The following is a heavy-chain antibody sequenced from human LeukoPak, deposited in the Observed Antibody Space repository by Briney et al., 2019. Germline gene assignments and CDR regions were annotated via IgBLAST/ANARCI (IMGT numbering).Heavy chain of an antibody. D-gene: IGHD3-22*01. V-gene: IGHV4-28*01. J-gene: IGHJ4*02. Sequence: SDTLSLTCAVSGNSISSSNWWGWIRQPPGKGLEWIGYIYYSGSTYYNPSLKSRVTMSVDTSKNQLSLKLSSMIAVDTAVYYCARRHYDSSGRSYYFDYWGQGTLVTVSS. CDR3: ARRHYDSSGRSYYFDY. CDR1: GNSISSSNW. CDR2: IYYSGST.